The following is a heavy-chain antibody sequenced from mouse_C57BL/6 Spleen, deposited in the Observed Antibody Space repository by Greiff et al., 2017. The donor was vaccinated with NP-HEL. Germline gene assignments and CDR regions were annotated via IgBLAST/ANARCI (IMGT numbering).Heavy chain of an antibody. CDR1: GYTFTDYN. CDR2: INPNNGGT. J-gene: IGHJ3*01. Sequence: EVQLQQSGPELVKPGASVKMSCKASGYTFTDYNMHWVKQSHGKSLEWIGYINPNNGGTSYNQKFKGKATLTVNKSSSTAYMELRSLTSEDSAVYYCADGYYGYDVPFAYWGKGTLVTVSA. CDR3: ADGYYGYDVPFAY. D-gene: IGHD2-2*01. V-gene: IGHV1-22*01.